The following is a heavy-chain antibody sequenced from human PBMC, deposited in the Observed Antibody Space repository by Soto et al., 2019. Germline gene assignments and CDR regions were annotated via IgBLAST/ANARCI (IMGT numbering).Heavy chain of an antibody. J-gene: IGHJ4*02. CDR3: AKDRYFDSYDFDY. CDR1: GFTFTAYA. Sequence: QVQLVESGGGVVQPGRSLRLSCAASGFTFTAYAMHWVRQAPGKGLEWVAVISYDGNNKHYADSVKGRLTISRDNSKSTLYLQMSSLRAEDTAVYYCAKDRYFDSYDFDYWGQGTLVTVSS. D-gene: IGHD3-9*01. CDR2: ISYDGNNK. V-gene: IGHV3-30-3*01.